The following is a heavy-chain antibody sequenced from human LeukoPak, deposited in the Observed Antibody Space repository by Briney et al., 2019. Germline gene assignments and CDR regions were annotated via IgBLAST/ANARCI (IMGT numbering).Heavy chain of an antibody. V-gene: IGHV1-18*04. CDR1: GYTFTSHG. D-gene: IGHD6-19*01. CDR3: ARGAVAVLYYFDY. J-gene: IGHJ4*02. Sequence: GASVKVSCKASGYTFTSHGISWVRQAPGQGPEWMGWISGYNGNTNYAQKIQGRVTMTTDTSTNTAYMELRSLRSDDTAVHYCARGAVAVLYYFDYWGQGTLVTVSS. CDR2: ISGYNGNT.